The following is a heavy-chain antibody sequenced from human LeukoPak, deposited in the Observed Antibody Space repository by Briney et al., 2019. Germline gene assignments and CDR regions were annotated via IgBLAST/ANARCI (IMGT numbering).Heavy chain of an antibody. V-gene: IGHV4-59*01. Sequence: SETLSLTCTVSGGSISSYYWSWLRQPPGKGLEWIGYICYSGSTNYNPSLKSRVTISVDTSKNQFSLKLSSVTAADTAVYYCASGSVDYDFWSGYYLYYYMDVWGKGTTVTVSS. CDR1: GGSISSYY. J-gene: IGHJ6*03. CDR3: ASGSVDYDFWSGYYLYYYMDV. D-gene: IGHD3-3*01. CDR2: ICYSGST.